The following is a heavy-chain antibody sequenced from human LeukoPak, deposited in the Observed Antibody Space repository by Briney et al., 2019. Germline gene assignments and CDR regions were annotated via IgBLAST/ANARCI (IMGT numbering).Heavy chain of an antibody. D-gene: IGHD1-14*01. Sequence: GGSLRLSCAASGFTFTAYGTSWVRQAPGKGLEWVSGIGRSGGDTYYADSVKGRFTISRDNSKNTVYLQMNSLRAEDTALYYRAKNRLKFDHWGEGTLVTVSS. CDR3: AKNRLKFDH. J-gene: IGHJ4*02. CDR2: IGRSGGDT. CDR1: GFTFTAYG. V-gene: IGHV3-23*01.